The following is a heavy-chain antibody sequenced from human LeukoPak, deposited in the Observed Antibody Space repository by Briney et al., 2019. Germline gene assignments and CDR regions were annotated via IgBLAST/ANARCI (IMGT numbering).Heavy chain of an antibody. CDR1: GYTFTSYY. CDR3: ARGALDPEYGYKNMDV. Sequence: ASVKVSCKASGYTFTSYYMHWVRQAPGQGLEWMGIINPSGGSTSYAQKFQGRVTMTRDMSTSTVYMELSSLRSEDTAVYYCARGALDPEYGYKNMDVWGKGTTVTVSS. J-gene: IGHJ6*03. V-gene: IGHV1-46*01. D-gene: IGHD5-18*01. CDR2: INPSGGST.